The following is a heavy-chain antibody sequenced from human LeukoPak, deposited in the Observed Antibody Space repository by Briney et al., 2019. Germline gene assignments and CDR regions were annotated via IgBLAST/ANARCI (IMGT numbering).Heavy chain of an antibody. CDR3: ASRDGYGGSNY. D-gene: IGHD5-24*01. J-gene: IGHJ4*02. V-gene: IGHV1-69*01. CDR1: GGTFSSYA. CDR2: IIPIFGTA. Sequence: ASVKVSCKASGGTFSSYAISWVRQAPGQGLEWMGGIIPIFGTANYAQKFQGRVTITADESTSTAYMELSSLRSEDTAVYYCASRDGYGGSNYWGQGTLVTVSS.